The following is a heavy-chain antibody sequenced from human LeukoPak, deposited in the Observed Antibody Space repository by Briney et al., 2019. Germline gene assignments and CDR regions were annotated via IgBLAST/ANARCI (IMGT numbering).Heavy chain of an antibody. CDR3: ARSRWYDFWSGYGYFDY. D-gene: IGHD3-3*01. Sequence: SETLSLTCTVSGGSISSYYWSWIRQPPGKGVEWIGYIYYSGSTNYNPSLKSRVTISVDTSKNQFSLKLSSVTAADTAVYYCARSRWYDFWSGYGYFDYWGQGTLVTVSS. CDR1: GGSISSYY. V-gene: IGHV4-59*01. J-gene: IGHJ4*02. CDR2: IYYSGST.